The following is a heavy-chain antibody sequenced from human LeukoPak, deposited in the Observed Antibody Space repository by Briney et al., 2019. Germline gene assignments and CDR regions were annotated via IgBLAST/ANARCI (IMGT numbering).Heavy chain of an antibody. J-gene: IGHJ4*02. CDR3: AKDLDSSGYYGGIDY. V-gene: IGHV3-9*01. CDR2: ISWNSGSI. Sequence: GGSLRLSCAASGFTFDDYAMHWVRQAPGKGLEWVSGISWNSGSIGYADSVKGRFTISRDNAKNSLYLQMNSLRAEDTALNCCAKDLDSSGYYGGIDYWGQGTLVTVS. D-gene: IGHD3-22*01. CDR1: GFTFDDYA.